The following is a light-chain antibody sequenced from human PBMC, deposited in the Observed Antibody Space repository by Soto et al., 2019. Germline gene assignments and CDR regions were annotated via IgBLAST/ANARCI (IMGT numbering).Light chain of an antibody. J-gene: IGKJ2*01. CDR3: QQTYSAPHT. CDR2: SAS. CDR1: HTISNF. Sequence: DIQMTQSPSSLSASVGDRVTITCRASHTISNFLNWYQKKPGKAPTLLIYSASSLQRGVPANFSGGGSGADFTLTISHVRPEDLATYYCQQTYSAPHTFGQGTKVDI. V-gene: IGKV1-39*01.